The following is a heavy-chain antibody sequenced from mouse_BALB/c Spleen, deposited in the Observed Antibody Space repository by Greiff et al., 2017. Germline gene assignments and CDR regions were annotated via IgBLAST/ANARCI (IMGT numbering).Heavy chain of an antibody. Sequence: EVKLQESGPRLVKPSQTLSLTCSVTGDSITSCYWNWIRKFPGNKLEYMGYISYSGSTYYNPSLKSRISITRDTSTNQYYLLLNSVTTADTATYYCARSGNYLAWFAYWGQGTLVTVSA. CDR3: ARSGNYLAWFAY. J-gene: IGHJ3*01. D-gene: IGHD2-1*01. CDR2: ISYSGST. CDR1: GDSITSCY. V-gene: IGHV3-8*02.